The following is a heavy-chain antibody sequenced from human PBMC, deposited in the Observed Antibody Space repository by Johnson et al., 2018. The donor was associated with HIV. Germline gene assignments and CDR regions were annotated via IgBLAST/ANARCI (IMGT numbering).Heavy chain of an antibody. CDR2: IKSRTDGGTT. Sequence: EMQLVESGGGLVNPGGSLTLSCAASGFTFSNAWMSWVRQAPGKGLEWVGQIKSRTDGGTTDYGAPVKGRFTISRNDSENTLRLQMNSLKTEDTALYYCATITRSYYFDSSGYLYDAFVLWGQGTVVTVSS. J-gene: IGHJ3*01. CDR1: GFTFSNAW. V-gene: IGHV3-15*01. D-gene: IGHD3-22*01. CDR3: ATITRSYYFDSSGYLYDAFVL.